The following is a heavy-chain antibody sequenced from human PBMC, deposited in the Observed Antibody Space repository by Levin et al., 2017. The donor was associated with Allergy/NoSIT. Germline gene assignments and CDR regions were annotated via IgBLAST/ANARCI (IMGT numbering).Heavy chain of an antibody. V-gene: IGHV3-23*01. J-gene: IGHJ4*02. D-gene: IGHD2-15*01. CDR1: GFSFTGYA. CDR2: ISGSGGDI. Sequence: GGSLRLSCVASGFSFTGYAMTWVRQTPGRGLEWVAEISGSGGDIYYADSVKGRFTISKDKSKNTLYLQMKSLRVEDTATYLCAKGVERSWIRAGAFDYWGQGTLVNVSS. CDR3: AKGVERSWIRAGAFDY.